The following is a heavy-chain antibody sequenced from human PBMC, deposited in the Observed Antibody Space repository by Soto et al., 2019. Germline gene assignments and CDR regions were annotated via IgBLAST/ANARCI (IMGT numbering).Heavy chain of an antibody. CDR3: TRRLSVVGTSSFDY. J-gene: IGHJ4*02. Sequence: EVQLVESGGGLVQPGRSLRLSCAASGFTISSYWMHWVRQAPGMALVWVSRISTDGSSTCYVDSVEDRFTTSRDTAKNTRYLKMNSLRAEDTAVYYCTRRLSVVGTSSFDYWGQGTLVSVSS. D-gene: IGHD2-15*01. CDR2: ISTDGSST. V-gene: IGHV3-74*01. CDR1: GFTISSYW.